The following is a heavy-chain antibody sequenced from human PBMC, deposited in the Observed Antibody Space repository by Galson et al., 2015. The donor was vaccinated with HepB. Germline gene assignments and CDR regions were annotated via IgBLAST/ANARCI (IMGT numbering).Heavy chain of an antibody. J-gene: IGHJ3*01. CDR3: AREPLYSGTYFL. CDR2: IRSKAYGETT. D-gene: IGHD1-26*01. V-gene: IGHV3-49*03. Sequence: SLRLSCAASGFTLGDYPMSWFRQAPGKGLEWVGFIRSKAYGETTEYAASVNGRFTISCDDSKNIAYLQMNSLKTEDTAVYYCAREPLYSGTYFLWGQGTAVTVSS. CDR1: GFTLGDYP.